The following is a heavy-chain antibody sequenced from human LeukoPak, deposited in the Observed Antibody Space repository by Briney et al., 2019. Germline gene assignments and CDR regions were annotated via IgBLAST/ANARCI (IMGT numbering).Heavy chain of an antibody. CDR3: ARSKSYYDFWSGYYTNYYYYMDV. J-gene: IGHJ6*03. CDR2: IYYSGST. Sequence: SETLSLTRTVSGGSISSYYWSWIRQPPGKGLEWIGYIYYSGSTNYNPSLKSRVTISVDTSKNQFSLKLSSVTAADTAVYYCARSKSYYDFWSGYYTNYYYYMDVWGKGTTVTVSS. CDR1: GGSISSYY. V-gene: IGHV4-59*01. D-gene: IGHD3-3*01.